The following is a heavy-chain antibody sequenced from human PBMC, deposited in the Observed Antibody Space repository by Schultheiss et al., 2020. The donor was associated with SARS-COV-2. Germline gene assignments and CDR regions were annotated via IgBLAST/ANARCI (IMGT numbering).Heavy chain of an antibody. Sequence: SETLSLTCTVSGGSISSGGYYWSWIRQHPGKGLEWIGYIYYSGSTYYNPSLKSRVTISVDTSKNQLSLNLSSVTAADTATYYCASGLVPDYLDVWGKGTTVTVSS. J-gene: IGHJ6*03. CDR2: IYYSGST. D-gene: IGHD6-19*01. CDR3: ASGLVPDYLDV. V-gene: IGHV4-31*03. CDR1: GGSISSGGYY.